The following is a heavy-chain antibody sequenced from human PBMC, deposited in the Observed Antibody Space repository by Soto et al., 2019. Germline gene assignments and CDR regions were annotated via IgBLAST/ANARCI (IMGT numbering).Heavy chain of an antibody. D-gene: IGHD2-2*01. CDR1: GGSISSYY. V-gene: IGHV4-59*01. CDR2: IYYSGST. CDR3: ARVLPAASFSLFVFDP. J-gene: IGHJ5*02. Sequence: PSETLSLTCTVSGGSISSYYWSWIRQPPGKGLEWIGYIYYSGSTNYNPSLKSRVTISVDTSKNQFSLKLSSVTAADTAVYYCARVLPAASFSLFVFDPWGQGTLVTVSS.